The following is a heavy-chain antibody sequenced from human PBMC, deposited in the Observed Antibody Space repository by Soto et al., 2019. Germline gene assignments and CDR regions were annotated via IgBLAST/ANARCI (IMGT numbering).Heavy chain of an antibody. CDR1: GGSISTYY. V-gene: IGHV4-59*01. CDR2: IYYLGRT. D-gene: IGHD2-15*01. J-gene: IGHJ5*01. Sequence: QVQLQESGPGLVKPSETLSLTCTLSGGSISTYYWNWIRQSPGKGLEWIGYIYYLGRTNYTPSLRSRVTMSSDTSKKQFSLRLTSVTAADTAVYYCASAAHPPGWFDSWGQGTLVTVSS. CDR3: ASAAHPPGWFDS.